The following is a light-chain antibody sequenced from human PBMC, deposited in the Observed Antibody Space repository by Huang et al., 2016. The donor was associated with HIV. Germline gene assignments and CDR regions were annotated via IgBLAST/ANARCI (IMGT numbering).Light chain of an antibody. CDR3: QQYNDWLSLT. CDR1: QSINSN. V-gene: IGKV3-15*01. CDR2: GAS. J-gene: IGKJ4*01. Sequence: EIVMTQSPATLSVSPGERATLSCRASQSINSNLAWYQQKPGQAPRLLISGASTRATGVPVRFSGSGSGTEFTLTISSLQFEDSAVYYCQQYNDWLSLTFGGGTKVGIK.